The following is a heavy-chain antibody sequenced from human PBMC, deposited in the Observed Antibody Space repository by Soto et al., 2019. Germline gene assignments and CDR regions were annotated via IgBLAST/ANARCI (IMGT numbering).Heavy chain of an antibody. J-gene: IGHJ4*02. D-gene: IGHD3-22*01. CDR2: ISVSVGST. Sequence: PWGSLRLSCAASGFTFSSYAMSWVRQAPGKGLEWVSAISVSVGSTYYADSVKGRFTISRDNSKNTLYLQMNSLRAEDTAVYYCAKDYYDSSGIEYWGQGTMVSVSS. CDR1: GFTFSSYA. V-gene: IGHV3-23*01. CDR3: AKDYYDSSGIEY.